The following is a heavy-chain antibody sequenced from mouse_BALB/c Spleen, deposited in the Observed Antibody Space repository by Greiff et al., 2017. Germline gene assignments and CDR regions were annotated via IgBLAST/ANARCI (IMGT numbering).Heavy chain of an antibody. V-gene: IGHV6-6*02. CDR2: IRLKSNNYAT. J-gene: IGHJ3*01. D-gene: IGHD2-1*01. Sequence: VQVVESGGGLVQPGGSMKLSCVASGFTFSNYWMNWVRQSPEKGLEWVAEIRLKSNNYATHYAESVKGRFTISRDDSKSSVYLQMNNLRAEDTGMYYCTPLYTGFADWGQGTLVTVSA. CDR3: TPLYTGFAD. CDR1: GFTFSNYW.